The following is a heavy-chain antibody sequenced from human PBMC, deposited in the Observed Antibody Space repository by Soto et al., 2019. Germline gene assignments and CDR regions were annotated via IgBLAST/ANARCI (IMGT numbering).Heavy chain of an antibody. J-gene: IGHJ6*02. CDR3: ARTTFRVLRFLEWLSFSMDV. V-gene: IGHV5-10-1*01. D-gene: IGHD3-3*01. CDR2: IDPSDSYT. CDR1: GYSFTSYW. Sequence: GESLKTPCKGSGYSFTSYWISWVRQMPGKGLEWMGRIDPSDSYTNYSPSFQGHVTISADKSISTAYLQWSSLKASDTAMYYCARTTFRVLRFLEWLSFSMDVWGQGTTVTVSS.